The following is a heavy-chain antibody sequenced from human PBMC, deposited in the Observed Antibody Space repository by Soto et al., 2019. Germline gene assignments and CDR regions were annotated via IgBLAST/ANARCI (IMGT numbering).Heavy chain of an antibody. V-gene: IGHV4-39*01. Sequence: QLQLQESGPGLVKPSETLSLTCTVSGGSISSSSYYWGWIRQPPGKGLEWIGSIYYSGSTYYNPSLKSRVTISVDTSKNHFSLKLGSVTAADTAVYYCARHGESRVGATLDYWGQGTLVTVSS. CDR2: IYYSGST. CDR3: ARHGESRVGATLDY. D-gene: IGHD1-26*01. CDR1: GGSISSSSYY. J-gene: IGHJ4*02.